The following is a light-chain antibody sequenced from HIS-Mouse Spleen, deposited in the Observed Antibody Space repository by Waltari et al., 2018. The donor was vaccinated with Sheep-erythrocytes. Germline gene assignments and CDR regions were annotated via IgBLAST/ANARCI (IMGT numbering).Light chain of an antibody. CDR3: CSDAGSSTVV. CDR2: EGS. J-gene: IGLJ2*01. V-gene: IGLV2-23*01. Sequence: QSALTQPASVSGSPGQSITISCTGTSSDVGCYNLVSWYQQHPGKAPKLMIYEGSKRPSGVFNRFSGSESGNTASLTISGLQAEDEADYYCCSDAGSSTVVFGGGTKLTVL. CDR1: SSDVGCYNL.